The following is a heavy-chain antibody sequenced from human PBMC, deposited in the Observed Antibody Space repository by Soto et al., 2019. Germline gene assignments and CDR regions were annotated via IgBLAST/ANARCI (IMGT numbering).Heavy chain of an antibody. CDR1: GYTFSSYA. V-gene: IGHV1-3*01. J-gene: IGHJ4*02. D-gene: IGHD3-3*01. Sequence: QVQLVQSGAEVKKPGASVKVSCKASGYTFSSYAMHWVRQAPGQRLEWMGWINAGNGNTKYSQKFQGRVTITRDTSASTAYMELSSLRSEDTAVYYCARVSDYDFWSGYYTEFDYWGQGTLVTVSS. CDR2: INAGNGNT. CDR3: ARVSDYDFWSGYYTEFDY.